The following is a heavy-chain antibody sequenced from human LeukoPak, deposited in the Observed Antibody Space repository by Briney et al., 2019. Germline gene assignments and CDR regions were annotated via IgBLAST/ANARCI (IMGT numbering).Heavy chain of an antibody. CDR2: ISAYNGNT. Sequence: GASVKVSCKASGYTFTSYGISWVRQAPGQGLEWMGWISAYNGNTNYAQKLQGRVTMTTDTSTSTAYMELRSLRSDDTAVYYCGRDWSSGYSSGWSDYWGQGTLVTVSS. D-gene: IGHD6-19*01. CDR3: GRDWSSGYSSGWSDY. CDR1: GYTFTSYG. J-gene: IGHJ4*02. V-gene: IGHV1-18*01.